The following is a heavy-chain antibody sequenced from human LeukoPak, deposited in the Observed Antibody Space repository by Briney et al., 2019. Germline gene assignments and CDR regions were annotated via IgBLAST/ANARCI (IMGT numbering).Heavy chain of an antibody. CDR2: INPNSGGT. Sequence: ASVKVSCTASGYTFTGYYMHRVRQAPGQGLERIGWINPNSGGTNYVQKFQGRVTMTRDTSISTAYMELSRLRSDDTAVYYCARDDTGCSGGSCLHDETGYYYYYYGMDVWGQGTTVTVSS. D-gene: IGHD2-15*01. CDR3: ARDDTGCSGGSCLHDETGYYYYYYGMDV. V-gene: IGHV1-2*02. CDR1: GYTFTGYY. J-gene: IGHJ6*02.